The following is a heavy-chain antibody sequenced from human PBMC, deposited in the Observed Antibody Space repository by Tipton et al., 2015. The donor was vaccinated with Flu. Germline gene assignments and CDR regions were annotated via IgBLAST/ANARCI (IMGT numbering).Heavy chain of an antibody. CDR3: ARLSGPGRRIAARDWFDP. J-gene: IGHJ5*02. CDR2: IFGTGST. CDR1: GDSIRSGYL. Sequence: TLSLTCSVSGDSIRSGYLWGWIRQPPGRGLEWIGNIFGTGSTYLNPSLKSRVTISVDTSKNQFSLKLSSVTAADTAVYYCARLSGPGRRIAARDWFDPWGQGTLVTVSS. D-gene: IGHD6-6*01. V-gene: IGHV4-38-2*01.